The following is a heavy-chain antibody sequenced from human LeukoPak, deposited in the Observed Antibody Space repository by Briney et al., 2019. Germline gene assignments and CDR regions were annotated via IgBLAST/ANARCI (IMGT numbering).Heavy chain of an antibody. CDR1: GGTFSSYA. D-gene: IGHD2-2*01. V-gene: IGHV1-69*13. Sequence: SVKVSCKASGGTFSSYAISWVRQAPGQGLEWMGGIIPIFGTANYAQKFQGRVTITADESTSTAYMELSSLRSEETAVYYCASTDCSSTSCYVGEYFQHWGQGTLVTVSS. J-gene: IGHJ1*01. CDR3: ASTDCSSTSCYVGEYFQH. CDR2: IIPIFGTA.